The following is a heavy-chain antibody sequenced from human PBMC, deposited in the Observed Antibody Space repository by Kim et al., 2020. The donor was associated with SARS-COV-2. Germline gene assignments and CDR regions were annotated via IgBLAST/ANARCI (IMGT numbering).Heavy chain of an antibody. D-gene: IGHD5-12*01. V-gene: IGHV3-7*01. Sequence: GGSLRLSCAASGFTFSSYWMSWVRQAPGKGLEWVANIKQDGSEKYYVDSVKGRFTISRDNAKNSLYLQMNSLRAEDTAVYYCARLATYSGYDSHYYYYGMDVWGQGTTVTVSS. CDR1: GFTFSSYW. CDR2: IKQDGSEK. J-gene: IGHJ6*02. CDR3: ARLATYSGYDSHYYYYGMDV.